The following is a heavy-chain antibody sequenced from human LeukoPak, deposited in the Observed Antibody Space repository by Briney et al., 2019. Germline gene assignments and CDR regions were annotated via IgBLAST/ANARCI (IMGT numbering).Heavy chain of an antibody. CDR1: GFIFSSDW. D-gene: IGHD4-23*01. Sequence: GGSLRLSCAASGFIFSSDWMNWVRQAPGKGLEWVANIKQDGSEKYYAASVKGRFTISRDNAKNSLYLQMNSLRADDTAVYYCARGLRWPDFGGQGTLVTVSS. J-gene: IGHJ4*02. CDR2: IKQDGSEK. V-gene: IGHV3-7*03. CDR3: ARGLRWPDF.